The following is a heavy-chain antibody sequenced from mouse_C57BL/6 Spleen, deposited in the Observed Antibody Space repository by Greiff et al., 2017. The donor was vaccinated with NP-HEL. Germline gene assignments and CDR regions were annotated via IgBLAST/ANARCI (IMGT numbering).Heavy chain of an antibody. J-gene: IGHJ2*01. CDR3: ARGRDYGNYGDYFDY. Sequence: VQLQQPGAELVRPGSSVKLSCKASGYTFTSYWMDWVKQRPGQGLEWIGNIYPSDSETHYNQKFKDKATLTVDKSSSTAYMQLSSLTSEDSAVYYCARGRDYGNYGDYFDYWGQGTTLTVSS. V-gene: IGHV1-61*01. CDR2: IYPSDSET. D-gene: IGHD2-1*01. CDR1: GYTFTSYW.